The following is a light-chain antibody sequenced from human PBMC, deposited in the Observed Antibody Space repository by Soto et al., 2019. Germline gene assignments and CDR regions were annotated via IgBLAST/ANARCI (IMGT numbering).Light chain of an antibody. Sequence: EIVLTQSPAPLSLSPGERATLSCRASQSVSSYLAWYQQKPGQAPRILIYDASNRATGIPARFSGSGSGTDFTLTISSLEPEDFAVYDCQQRSNWPPITIGQGTRLEIK. V-gene: IGKV3-11*01. J-gene: IGKJ5*01. CDR3: QQRSNWPPIT. CDR2: DAS. CDR1: QSVSSY.